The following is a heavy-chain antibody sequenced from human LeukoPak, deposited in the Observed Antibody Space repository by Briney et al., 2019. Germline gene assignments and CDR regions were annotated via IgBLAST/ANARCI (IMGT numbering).Heavy chain of an antibody. Sequence: GGSLRLSCAASGFTFSSYSMNWVRQAPGKGLEWVSSISSSSSYIYYADSVKGRFTISRDNAKNSLYLQMNSLRAEDTAVYYCAKGTPGATPYYFDYWGQGTLVTVSS. CDR3: AKGTPGATPYYFDY. D-gene: IGHD2-15*01. CDR1: GFTFSSYS. J-gene: IGHJ4*02. V-gene: IGHV3-21*01. CDR2: ISSSSSYI.